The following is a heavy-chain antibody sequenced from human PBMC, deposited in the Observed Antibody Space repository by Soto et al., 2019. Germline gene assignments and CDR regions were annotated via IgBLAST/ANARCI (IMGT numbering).Heavy chain of an antibody. CDR3: SLSYGSPYYCVMDA. D-gene: IGHD5-18*01. V-gene: IGHV1-2*04. J-gene: IGHJ6*02. CDR2: INPNSGGT. CDR1: GYAFTIYY. Sequence: ASVKVSCQSSGYAFTIYYMHWLRQAPGQGLEWMGWINPNSGGTNYAQKFQGWVTMTRDTSISTAYMELSRLRSDDTAVYYLSLSYGSPYYCVMDACGQGTSVTVSS.